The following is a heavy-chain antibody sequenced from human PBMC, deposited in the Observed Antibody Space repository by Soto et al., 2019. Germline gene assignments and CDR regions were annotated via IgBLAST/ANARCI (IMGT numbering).Heavy chain of an antibody. D-gene: IGHD3-9*01. CDR1: GFTPAKYT. CDR3: ARDREPDGIWTFDS. CDR2: SYSTGGT. V-gene: IGHV3-23*01. Sequence: GGSLRLSCAASGFTPAKYTMGWVRQAPGKGLEWVAESYSTGGTEYADSVKGRFTIFRDNSKSTLFLQMNSLGVGDTALYYCARDREPDGIWTFDSRGQGTLVTVSS. J-gene: IGHJ4*02.